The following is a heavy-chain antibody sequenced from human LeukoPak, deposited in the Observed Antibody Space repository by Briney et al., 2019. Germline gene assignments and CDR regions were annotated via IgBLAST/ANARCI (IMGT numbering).Heavy chain of an antibody. Sequence: SETLSLTCTVSGGSISSYYWSWIRQPAGKGLEWIGSIYYSGSTYYNPSLKSRVTISVDTSKNQFSLKLSSVTAADTAVYYCARQDYDILTGYYPFDYWGQGTLVTVSS. V-gene: IGHV4-59*05. CDR3: ARQDYDILTGYYPFDY. D-gene: IGHD3-9*01. CDR2: IYYSGST. CDR1: GGSISSYY. J-gene: IGHJ4*02.